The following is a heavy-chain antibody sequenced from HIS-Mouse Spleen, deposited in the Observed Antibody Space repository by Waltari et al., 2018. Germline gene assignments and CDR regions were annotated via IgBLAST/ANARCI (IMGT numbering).Heavy chain of an antibody. Sequence: QVQLQESGPGLVKPSETLSLTCTVSGGSISSYYWSWIRQPPGKGLEWIGYIYYSGSTNYNPSLKSRVTISVDTSKNQFSLKLSSVTAADTAVYYCARASAGYSSGWYWDYWGQGTLVTVSS. J-gene: IGHJ4*02. D-gene: IGHD6-19*01. V-gene: IGHV4-59*01. CDR3: ARASAGYSSGWYWDY. CDR1: GGSISSYY. CDR2: IYYSGST.